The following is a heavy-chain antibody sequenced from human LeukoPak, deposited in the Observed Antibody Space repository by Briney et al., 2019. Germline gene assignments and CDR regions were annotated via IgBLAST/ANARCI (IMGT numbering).Heavy chain of an antibody. CDR2: VYSGGST. D-gene: IGHD2-8*01. V-gene: IGHV3-66*01. CDR3: GRAPPTVLIGTSG. J-gene: IGHJ4*02. Sequence: GGSLRLSCTASGFIVTNNYINWVRQAPGKGLEWVSLVYSGGSTYYADSVKGRFTISRDNSKNMVYLQMNSLRAEDTAMYYCGRAPPTVLIGTSGGGQEPLVTGSS. CDR1: GFIVTNNY.